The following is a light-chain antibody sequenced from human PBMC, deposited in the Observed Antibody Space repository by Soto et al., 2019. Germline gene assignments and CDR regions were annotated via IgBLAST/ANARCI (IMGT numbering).Light chain of an antibody. V-gene: IGKV3-11*01. Sequence: EIVXXXSPATXXLSPGERATXXXXXSQXVXXYLAWYQQKPGQAPRLLIYDASNRATGIPARFSGSGSGTDFTLTISSREPEDFAVYYCQQRSNWPETFGQGTKVEIK. CDR3: QQRSNWPET. J-gene: IGKJ1*01. CDR1: QXVXXY. CDR2: DAS.